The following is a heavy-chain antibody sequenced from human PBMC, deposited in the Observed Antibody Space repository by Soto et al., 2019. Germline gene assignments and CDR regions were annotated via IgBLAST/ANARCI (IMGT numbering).Heavy chain of an antibody. CDR1: GFTFDDYT. Sequence: HPGGSLRLSCAASGFTFDDYTMNWVRQAPGKGLEWVSFISSGSGNIYYADSVKGRFTISRDNAKNSLYLLMNSLRAEDTAVYYCARDIGSGSYRTPDYWGQGTLVTVSS. V-gene: IGHV3-48*04. D-gene: IGHD3-10*01. J-gene: IGHJ4*02. CDR2: ISSGSGNI. CDR3: ARDIGSGSYRTPDY.